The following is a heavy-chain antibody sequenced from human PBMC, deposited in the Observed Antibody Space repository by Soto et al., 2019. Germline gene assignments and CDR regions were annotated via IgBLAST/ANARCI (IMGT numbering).Heavy chain of an antibody. V-gene: IGHV4-39*01. Sequence: WETLSLTCTVSGGSISTSSYYWGWIRQPPGKGLEWIGSIYYSGSTYYNPSLKSRVTMSVDTSKTQFSLKLSSVTAADTAVYYCAIFYGRIAYYYDYVMHVWGEGTPVTVYS. J-gene: IGHJ6*04. CDR3: AIFYGRIAYYYDYVMHV. CDR1: GGSISTSSYY. CDR2: IYYSGST. D-gene: IGHD3-22*01.